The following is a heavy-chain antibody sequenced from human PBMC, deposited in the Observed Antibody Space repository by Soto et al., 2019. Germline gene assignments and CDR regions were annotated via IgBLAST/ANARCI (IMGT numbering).Heavy chain of an antibody. CDR2: ISSSGSTI. CDR3: ARDKGSSGYYYEDHDAFDI. J-gene: IGHJ3*02. V-gene: IGHV3-48*03. CDR1: GFTFSSYE. D-gene: IGHD3-22*01. Sequence: GSLRLSCAASGFTFSSYEMNWVRQAPGKGLEWVSYISSSGSTIYYADSVKGRFTISRDNAKNSLYLQMNSLRAEDTAVYYCARDKGSSGYYYEDHDAFDIWGQGTMVTVSS.